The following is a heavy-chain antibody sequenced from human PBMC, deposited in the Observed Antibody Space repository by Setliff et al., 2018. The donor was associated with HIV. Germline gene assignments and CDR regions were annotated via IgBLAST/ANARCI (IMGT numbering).Heavy chain of an antibody. CDR3: ARGGPGSSFGYDWFDP. CDR2: INPSGGST. V-gene: IGHV1-46*01. J-gene: IGHJ5*02. CDR1: GYTFTSYY. D-gene: IGHD2-2*03. Sequence: ASVKVSCKASGYTFTSYYMHWVRQAPGQGLEWMGIINPSGGSTNYAQKFEGRVAMTADTSTNNVHMYLSSLRSEDTAIFYCARGGPGSSFGYDWFDPWGQGTPVTVSS.